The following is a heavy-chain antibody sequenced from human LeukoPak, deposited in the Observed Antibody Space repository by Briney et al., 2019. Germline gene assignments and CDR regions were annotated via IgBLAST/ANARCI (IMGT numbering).Heavy chain of an antibody. CDR1: GFTFSSFW. D-gene: IGHD1-20*01. V-gene: IGHV3-74*01. J-gene: IGHJ4*02. Sequence: GGSLRLSCAASGFTFSSFWMHGVRQVPGKGLVWVSRINSDGSVTSYVDSVKGRFTISRDTAQNTVYLQMNSLRAEDTAVYYCASTFRITGTTYYYWGQGALVTVSS. CDR3: ASTFRITGTTYYY. CDR2: INSDGSVT.